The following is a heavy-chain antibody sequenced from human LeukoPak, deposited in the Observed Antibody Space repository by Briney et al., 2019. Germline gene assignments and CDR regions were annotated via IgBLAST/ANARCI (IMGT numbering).Heavy chain of an antibody. CDR3: AKGFAVVVVAATPWFDP. Sequence: GGSLRLSCAASGFTFSTYAMSWVRQAPGKGLEWVSTISATGGRTYYADSVKGRFTISRDNSKNTLYLQMNSLRAEDAAVYYCAKGFAVVVVAATPWFDPWGQGTLVTVSS. D-gene: IGHD2-15*01. J-gene: IGHJ5*02. V-gene: IGHV3-23*01. CDR2: ISATGGRT. CDR1: GFTFSTYA.